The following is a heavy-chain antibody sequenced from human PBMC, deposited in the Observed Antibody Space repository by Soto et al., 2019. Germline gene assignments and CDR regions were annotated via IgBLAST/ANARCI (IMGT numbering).Heavy chain of an antibody. J-gene: IGHJ3*01. V-gene: IGHV1-18*01. Sequence: QVQLVQSGAEVKNPGASVKVSCQASNYLFGAFGISWVRQAPGQGLEWMGWITPYNGNTHYAEKFPDRVNMTADKSTTTAYMEVRRLTSDDSAVYFGARNSARRNDFDVWGQGTVGTVSS. CDR3: ARNSARRNDFDV. CDR1: NYLFGAFG. CDR2: ITPYNGNT.